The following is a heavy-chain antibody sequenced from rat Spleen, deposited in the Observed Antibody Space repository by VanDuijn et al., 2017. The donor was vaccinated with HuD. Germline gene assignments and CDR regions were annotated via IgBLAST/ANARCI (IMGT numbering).Heavy chain of an antibody. V-gene: IGHV5-27*01. D-gene: IGHD5-1*01. CDR2: ISTSGGST. CDR1: GFTFSNYD. Sequence: EVQLVETGGGLVQPGGSLKLSCAASGFTFSNYDMAWVRQTPVKGLEWIASISTSGGSTYYRDSVKGRFTISRDNAKSTLYLQMNSLRSEDTATYYCTREAAGSSYVMDAWGQGASVTVSS. CDR3: TREAAGSSYVMDA. J-gene: IGHJ4*01.